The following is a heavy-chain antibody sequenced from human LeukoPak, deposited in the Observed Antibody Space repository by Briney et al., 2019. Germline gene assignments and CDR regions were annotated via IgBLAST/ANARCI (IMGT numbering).Heavy chain of an antibody. Sequence: GGSLRLSCAASGFIVNSNYMNWVRQAPGKGLEWVSGIHPGDNTYYADSVKGRFTISRDNSKNTVYLQMNSLRAEDTAVYYCVRGASYYDYWGQGTLVTVSS. CDR3: VRGASYYDY. CDR1: GFIVNSNY. J-gene: IGHJ4*02. CDR2: IHPGDNT. V-gene: IGHV3-53*01. D-gene: IGHD3-10*01.